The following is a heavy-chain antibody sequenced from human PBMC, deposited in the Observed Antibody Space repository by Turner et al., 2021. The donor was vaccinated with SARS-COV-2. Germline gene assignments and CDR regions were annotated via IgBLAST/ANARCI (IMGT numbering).Heavy chain of an antibody. CDR1: GFTFSSYA. CDR3: AKADRVMVVVVITLFDY. V-gene: IGHV3-23*01. Sequence: EVQLLESGGGLVQPGGSLRPSCAASGFTFSSYAMSWVRQGPGKGVGWGSGICGSGGTTNYANSVKGRFTISRNNSKNTLFLQMNSLRAEDTAVYYCAKADRVMVVVVITLFDYWGQGTLVTVSS. J-gene: IGHJ4*02. CDR2: ICGSGGTT. D-gene: IGHD3-22*01.